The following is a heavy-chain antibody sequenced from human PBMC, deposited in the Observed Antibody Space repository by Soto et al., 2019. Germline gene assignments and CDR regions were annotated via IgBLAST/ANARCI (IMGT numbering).Heavy chain of an antibody. J-gene: IGHJ1*01. V-gene: IGHV3-49*03. D-gene: IGHD1-1*01. CDR2: IRTKSYGETT. CDR1: GFIFRDFT. Sequence: GGSLRLSCSASGFIFRDFTMSWFRQAPGKGLEWVGYIRTKSYGETTTYAASVKDRFSISRDDSKSFAYLQMNSLKAEDTAVYYCSRDYLGQLPDWGQGTLVTVS. CDR3: SRDYLGQLPD.